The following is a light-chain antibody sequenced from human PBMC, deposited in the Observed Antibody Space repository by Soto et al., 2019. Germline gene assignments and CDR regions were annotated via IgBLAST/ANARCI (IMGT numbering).Light chain of an antibody. J-gene: IGLJ1*01. Sequence: QSSLTQSRSVSGSPGQSVTISCTGTSSDVGGYNFVSWFQQHPGKAPKLIIYDDIKRPSGVPHHFSGSKSGNTASLTISGLQAEDEADYFCCSYAGSYTHVFGTGTKVTVL. CDR3: CSYAGSYTHV. CDR1: SSDVGGYNF. V-gene: IGLV2-11*01. CDR2: DDI.